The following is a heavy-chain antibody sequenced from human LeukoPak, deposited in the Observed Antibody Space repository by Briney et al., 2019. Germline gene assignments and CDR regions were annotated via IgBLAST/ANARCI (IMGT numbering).Heavy chain of an antibody. Sequence: SETLSLTCTVSGASIRGYYGSWIRQPAGKGLEWLGRLSSSGNTNYNPSLKSRVTMSVDTSKNQFSLKVSSVTAADTAVYYCARDRGELYDYWGQGTLVTVSS. CDR1: GASIRGYY. CDR2: LSSSGNT. V-gene: IGHV4-4*07. D-gene: IGHD3-10*01. J-gene: IGHJ4*02. CDR3: ARDRGELYDY.